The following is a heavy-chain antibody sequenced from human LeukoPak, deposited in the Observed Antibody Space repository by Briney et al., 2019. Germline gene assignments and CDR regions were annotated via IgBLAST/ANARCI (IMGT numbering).Heavy chain of an antibody. J-gene: IGHJ4*02. CDR2: ISAYNGNT. CDR3: ARVPTYYDFWSGNTPLGY. V-gene: IGHV1-18*01. Sequence: ASVKVSCKASGYTFTSYGISWVRQAPGQGLEWMGWISAYNGNTNYAQKLQGRVTMTTDTSTSTAYMELRGLRSDDTAVYYCARVPTYYDFWSGNTPLGYWGQGTLVTVSS. D-gene: IGHD3-3*01. CDR1: GYTFTSYG.